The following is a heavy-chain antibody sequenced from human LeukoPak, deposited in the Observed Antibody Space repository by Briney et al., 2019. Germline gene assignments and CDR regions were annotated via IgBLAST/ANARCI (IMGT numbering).Heavy chain of an antibody. CDR1: GFTFSSYE. V-gene: IGHV3-21*05. D-gene: IGHD3-22*01. J-gene: IGHJ6*02. CDR3: AREWYYYDSSGYQYYYGMDV. CDR2: ISSSSSYT. Sequence: GGSLRLSCAASGFTFSSYEMNWVRQAPGKGLEWVSYISSSSSYTNYADSVKGRFTISRDNAKNSLYLQMNSLRAEDTAVYYCAREWYYYDSSGYQYYYGMDVWGQGTTVTVSS.